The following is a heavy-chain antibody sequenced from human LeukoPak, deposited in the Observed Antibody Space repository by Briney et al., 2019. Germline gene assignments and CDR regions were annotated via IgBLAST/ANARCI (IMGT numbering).Heavy chain of an antibody. CDR3: ARTTEAHSWRTRYYDYYMDV. V-gene: IGHV4-59*01. CDR2: IYYSGST. D-gene: IGHD6-13*01. CDR1: GGSISSYY. Sequence: PSETLSLTCTVSGGSISSYYWSWIRQPPGKGLEWIGYIYYSGSTNYNPSLKSRVTISVDASKNQFSLKLSSVTAADTAVYYCARTTEAHSWRTRYYDYYMDVWGKGTTVTVSS. J-gene: IGHJ6*03.